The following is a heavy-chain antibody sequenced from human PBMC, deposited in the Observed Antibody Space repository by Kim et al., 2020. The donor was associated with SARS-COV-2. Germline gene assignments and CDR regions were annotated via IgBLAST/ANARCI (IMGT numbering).Heavy chain of an antibody. D-gene: IGHD6-19*01. V-gene: IGHV2-26*01. Sequence: SGPTLVNPTATLTLTCTVSGFSLSNARMGVSWIRQPPGKALEWLAHIFSNDEKSYSTSLKSRLTISKDTSKSQVVLTMTNMDPVDTATYYCARMVAVAGIYYYYGMDVWVQGTTVTVSS. CDR2: IFSNDEK. J-gene: IGHJ6*02. CDR1: GFSLSNARMG. CDR3: ARMVAVAGIYYYYGMDV.